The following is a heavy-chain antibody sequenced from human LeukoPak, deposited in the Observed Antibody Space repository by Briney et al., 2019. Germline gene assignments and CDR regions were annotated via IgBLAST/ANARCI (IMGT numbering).Heavy chain of an antibody. D-gene: IGHD6-19*01. Sequence: GGSLRLSCAASGFTFSSYAMSWVRQAPGKGLEWVSAISGSGGSTYYADSVKGRFTISRDNSKNTLYLQMNSLRAEDTAVYYCAKGQWLEPYDYYYIDVWGKGTTVTVSS. CDR2: ISGSGGST. CDR1: GFTFSSYA. V-gene: IGHV3-23*01. CDR3: AKGQWLEPYDYYYIDV. J-gene: IGHJ6*03.